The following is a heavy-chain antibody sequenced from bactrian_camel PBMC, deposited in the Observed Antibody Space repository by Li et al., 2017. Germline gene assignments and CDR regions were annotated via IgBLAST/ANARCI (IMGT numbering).Heavy chain of an antibody. V-gene: IGHV3S55*01. CDR3: AADLVWNRLPCVWRLKDY. Sequence: VQLVESGGGSVRAGGSLRLSCTVSGFTFDDSDMGWYRQVPGNECELVSTISGDGRTYYADSVKGRFTISKDNAKKTLYLQMNGLKPADTGMYYCAADLVWNRLPCVWRLKDYRGQGTQVTVS. CDR1: GFTFDDSD. J-gene: IGHJ4*01. D-gene: IGHD7*01. CDR2: ISGDGRT.